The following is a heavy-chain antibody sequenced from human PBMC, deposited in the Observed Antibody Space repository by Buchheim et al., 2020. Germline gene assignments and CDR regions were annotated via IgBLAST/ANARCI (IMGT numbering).Heavy chain of an antibody. V-gene: IGHV3-30*04. J-gene: IGHJ4*02. CDR2: MSSDGSNK. CDR3: AKASSSGWYYFDY. CDR1: GFTFSSYA. D-gene: IGHD6-19*01. Sequence: QVQLVESGGGMVQPGRSLRLSCAASGFTFSSYAMHWVRQAPGKGLEWVAVMSSDGSNKYYADSVKGRFILSRDNSKETLFLQMISLRGEDTAVYYCAKASSSGWYYFDYWGQGT.